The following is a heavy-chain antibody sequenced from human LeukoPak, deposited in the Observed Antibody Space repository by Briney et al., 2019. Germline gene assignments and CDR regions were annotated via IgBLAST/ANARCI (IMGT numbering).Heavy chain of an antibody. J-gene: IGHJ5*02. CDR1: GFTFSSYS. D-gene: IGHD2-15*01. Sequence: GGSLRLSCAASGFTFSSYSMNWVRQAPGKGLEWVSYISSSSSTTYYADSVKGRFTISRDNSKNTLYLQMNSLRAEDTAVYYCAKLSPNCSGGSCYLALDPWGQGTLVTVSS. CDR2: ISSSSSTT. V-gene: IGHV3-48*01. CDR3: AKLSPNCSGGSCYLALDP.